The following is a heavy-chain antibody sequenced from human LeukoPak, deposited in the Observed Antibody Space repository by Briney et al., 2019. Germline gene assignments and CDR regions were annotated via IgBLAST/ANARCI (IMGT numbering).Heavy chain of an antibody. J-gene: IGHJ4*02. CDR2: IIPIFGTA. D-gene: IGHD3-22*01. CDR3: ARGGYYYDSSGRRTVPSDY. V-gene: IGHV1-69*13. Sequence: GASVKVSCKASGGTFSSYAISWVRQAPGQGLEWMGGIIPIFGTANYAQKFQGRVTITADESTSTAYMELSSLRSEDTAVYYCARGGYYYDSSGRRTVPSDYWGQGTLVTVSS. CDR1: GGTFSSYA.